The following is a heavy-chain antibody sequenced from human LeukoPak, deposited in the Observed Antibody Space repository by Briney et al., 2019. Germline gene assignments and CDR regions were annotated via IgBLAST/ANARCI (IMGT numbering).Heavy chain of an antibody. J-gene: IGHJ4*02. D-gene: IGHD3-22*01. Sequence: ASVKVSCQASGYTFTGYYMHWVRQAPGQGLEWMGWINPNSGGTNYAQKFQGRVTMTRDTSISTAYMELSRLRSDDTAVYYCARDVVYYYDSSGYSGGCDYWGQGTLVTVSS. V-gene: IGHV1-2*02. CDR3: ARDVVYYYDSSGYSGGCDY. CDR1: GYTFTGYY. CDR2: INPNSGGT.